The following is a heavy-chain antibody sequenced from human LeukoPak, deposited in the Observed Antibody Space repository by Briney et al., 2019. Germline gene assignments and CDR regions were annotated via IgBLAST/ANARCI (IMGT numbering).Heavy chain of an antibody. CDR1: GYTFTSYD. D-gene: IGHD1-14*01. Sequence: ASVKVSCKASGYTFTSYDINWVRQATGQGLEWMGWMNPNSGNTGYAQKLQGRVTMTTDTSTSTAYMELRSLRSDDTAVYYCARDIGRKLDYWGQGTLVTVSS. CDR2: MNPNSGNT. CDR3: ARDIGRKLDY. V-gene: IGHV1-8*01. J-gene: IGHJ4*02.